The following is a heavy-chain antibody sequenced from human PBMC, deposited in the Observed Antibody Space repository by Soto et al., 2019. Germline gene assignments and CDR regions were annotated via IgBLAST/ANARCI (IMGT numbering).Heavy chain of an antibody. D-gene: IGHD6-13*01. J-gene: IGHJ6*02. CDR2: ISYDGSNK. CDR1: GFTFSSYG. Sequence: GGSLRLSCAASGFTFSSYGMHWVRQAPGKGLEWVAVISYDGSNKYYADSVKGRFTISRDNSKNTLYLQMNSLRAEDTAVYYCAKVVHGKGPARGGQQLDYGMDVWGQGTTVTVS. CDR3: AKVVHGKGPARGGQQLDYGMDV. V-gene: IGHV3-30*18.